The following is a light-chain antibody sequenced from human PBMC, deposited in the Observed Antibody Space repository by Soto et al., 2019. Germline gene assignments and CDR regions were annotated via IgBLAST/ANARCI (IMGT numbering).Light chain of an antibody. CDR2: AAS. Sequence: DIQLTQSPSFLSASVGDRITITYRASQDIRGNLAWYQQKPGKAPKVLISAASSLQGGVPSRFSGSGSGTEFTLTISCLQPEDFATYYCQQINDYPLTFGGGTKVEIK. CDR1: QDIRGN. CDR3: QQINDYPLT. J-gene: IGKJ4*01. V-gene: IGKV1-9*01.